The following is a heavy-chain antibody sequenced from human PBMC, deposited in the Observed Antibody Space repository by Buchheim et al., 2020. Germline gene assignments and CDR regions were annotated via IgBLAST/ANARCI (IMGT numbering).Heavy chain of an antibody. V-gene: IGHV4-34*01. CDR2: INHSGST. CDR1: GGSFSGYY. J-gene: IGHJ2*01. CDR3: ARGTWGTPSYWYFDL. D-gene: IGHD1/OR15-1a*01. Sequence: QVQLQQWGAGLLKPSETLSLTCAVYGGSFSGYYWSWIRQPPGKGLEWIGEINHSGSTNYNPSLKSRVTISVDTSKNKFSLKLSSVTAADTAVYYCARGTWGTPSYWYFDLWGRGTL.